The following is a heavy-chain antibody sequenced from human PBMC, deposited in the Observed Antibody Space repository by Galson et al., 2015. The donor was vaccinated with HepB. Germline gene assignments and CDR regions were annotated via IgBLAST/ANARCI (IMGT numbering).Heavy chain of an antibody. V-gene: IGHV2-5*02. CDR3: AHRLENGDYVSRSGAFDI. J-gene: IGHJ3*02. CDR1: GLSLSTSGVG. Sequence: PALVKPTQTLTLTCTFSGLSLSTSGVGVGWIRQPPGKALEWLALIYWDDDKRYSPSLKSRLTITKDTSKNQVVLTMTNMDPVDTATYYCAHRLENGDYVSRSGAFDIWSQGTMVTVSS. CDR2: IYWDDDK. D-gene: IGHD4-17*01.